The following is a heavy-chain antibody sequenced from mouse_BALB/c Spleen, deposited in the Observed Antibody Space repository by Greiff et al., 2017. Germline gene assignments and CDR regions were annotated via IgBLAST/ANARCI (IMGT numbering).Heavy chain of an antibody. Sequence: VQLQQSGAELVKPGASVKLSCTASGFNIKDTYMHWVKQRPEQGLEWIGRIDPANGNTKYDPKFQGKATLTADTSSNTAYLQLSSLTSEDTAVYYCARWHYGSSHWYFDVWGAGTTVTVSS. CDR1: GFNIKDTY. V-gene: IGHV14-3*02. J-gene: IGHJ1*01. CDR3: ARWHYGSSHWYFDV. CDR2: IDPANGNT. D-gene: IGHD1-1*01.